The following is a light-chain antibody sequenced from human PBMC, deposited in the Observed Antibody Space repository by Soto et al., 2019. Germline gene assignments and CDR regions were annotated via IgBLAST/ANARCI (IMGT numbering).Light chain of an antibody. Sequence: EIVLTQSPGTLSLCPGERATLSCRASQSVSSSLAWYQQKPGQAPRLLIHGASSRATGIPDRFSGSGSGTDFTLTISRLEPEDFAVYYCQQYGSSPPLTFGGGTKVEIK. CDR1: QSVSSS. V-gene: IGKV3-20*01. CDR2: GAS. J-gene: IGKJ4*01. CDR3: QQYGSSPPLT.